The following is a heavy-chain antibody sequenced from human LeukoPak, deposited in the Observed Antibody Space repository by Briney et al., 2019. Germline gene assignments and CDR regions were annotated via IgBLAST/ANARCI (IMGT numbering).Heavy chain of an antibody. D-gene: IGHD2/OR15-2a*01. V-gene: IGHV4-30-2*01. CDR1: GGSISSGGYY. CDR2: IYHSWST. J-gene: IGHJ3*02. Sequence: SQTLSLTCTVPGGSISSGGYYWSWVRQPPGQGLEWIGYIYHSWSTYYNPSLKSRVTISVDRSKNQFSLKLSSVTAADTAVYYCVAFPGLNDIWGQGTMVTVSS. CDR3: VAFPGLNDI.